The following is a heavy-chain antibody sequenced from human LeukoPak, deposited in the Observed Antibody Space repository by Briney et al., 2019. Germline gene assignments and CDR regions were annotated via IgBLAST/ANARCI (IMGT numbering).Heavy chain of an antibody. CDR3: ARDVYDSNSSGWYEIDY. CDR2: INWNGGST. Sequence: GGSLRLSCADPGVSSEDYGLSWVRQAPGKGLEWVSTINWNGGSTGYADSVKGRFTISRDNAKNSLYLQMNSLRAEDTGVYYCARDVYDSNSSGWYEIDYWGQGNLGTVSS. J-gene: IGHJ4*02. D-gene: IGHD6-19*01. V-gene: IGHV3-20*04. CDR1: GVSSEDYG.